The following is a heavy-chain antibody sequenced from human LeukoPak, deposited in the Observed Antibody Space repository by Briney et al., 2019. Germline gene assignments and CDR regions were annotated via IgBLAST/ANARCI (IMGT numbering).Heavy chain of an antibody. CDR1: GFTFSSYW. D-gene: IGHD2-21*02. Sequence: GGSLRLSCAASGFTFSSYWMHWVRQGPGKGLVWVSRINSDGNKTTYADSVKGRFTISRDNSKNTLYLQVNSLRAEDTAIYHCAKTTYCGVDCYSWYFDYWGQGTLVTVSS. V-gene: IGHV3-74*01. CDR2: INSDGNKT. J-gene: IGHJ4*02. CDR3: AKTTYCGVDCYSWYFDY.